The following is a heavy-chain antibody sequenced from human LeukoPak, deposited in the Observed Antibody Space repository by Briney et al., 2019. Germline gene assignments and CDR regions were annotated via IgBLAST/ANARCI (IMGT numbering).Heavy chain of an antibody. CDR3: ASGIAHYYYYGMDV. D-gene: IGHD2-21*01. Sequence: PSETLSLTCTVSGGSIGTYYWSWIRQPPGKGLEWIGYIYYSGSTNYNPSLKSRVTISVDTSKNQFSLKLSSVTAADTAVYYCASGIAHYYYYGMDVWGQGTTVTVSS. J-gene: IGHJ6*02. V-gene: IGHV4-59*12. CDR2: IYYSGST. CDR1: GGSIGTYY.